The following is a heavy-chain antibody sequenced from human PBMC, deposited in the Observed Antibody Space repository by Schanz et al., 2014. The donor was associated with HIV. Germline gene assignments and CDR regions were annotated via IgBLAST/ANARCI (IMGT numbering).Heavy chain of an antibody. D-gene: IGHD1-26*01. J-gene: IGHJ3*02. CDR3: ARLGLAAYAFDI. CDR2: IGTAGDT. CDR1: GFTFSSYD. V-gene: IGHV3-13*01. Sequence: EVQLVESGGGLVQPGGSLRLSCAASGFTFSSYDMHWVRQATGKGLEWVSAIGTAGDTYYPGSVKGRFTISRENAKNSLYLQMNSLRAGDTAVYYCARLGLAAYAFDIWGQGTTVTVSS.